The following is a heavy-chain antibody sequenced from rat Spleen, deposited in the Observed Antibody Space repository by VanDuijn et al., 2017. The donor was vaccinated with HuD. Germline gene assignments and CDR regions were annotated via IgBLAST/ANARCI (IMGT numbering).Heavy chain of an antibody. CDR1: GFTFSDYN. D-gene: IGHD1-4*01. CDR3: ATQAYPVPFPS. Sequence: EVQLVESDGGLVQPGRSMKLSCAASGFTFSDYNMAWVRQAPTKGLEWVATISYDSISTYYRDSVKGRFTISRDNAKNTLYLQMDSLRSEDTATYYCATQAYPVPFPSWGQGTLVTVS. J-gene: IGHJ3*01. V-gene: IGHV5-29*01. CDR2: ISYDSIST.